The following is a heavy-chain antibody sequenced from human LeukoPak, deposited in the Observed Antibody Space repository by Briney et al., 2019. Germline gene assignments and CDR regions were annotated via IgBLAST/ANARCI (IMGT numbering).Heavy chain of an antibody. J-gene: IGHJ6*02. Sequence: ASVKVSCKVSGYTLTELSMHWVRQAPGKGLEWMGGFDPEDGETIYAQKFQGRVTMTEDTSTDTAYMELSSLRSEDTAVYYCASGSDILTGYGYYYGMDVWGQGTTVTVSS. D-gene: IGHD3-9*01. CDR1: GYTLTELS. CDR3: ASGSDILTGYGYYYGMDV. V-gene: IGHV1-24*01. CDR2: FDPEDGET.